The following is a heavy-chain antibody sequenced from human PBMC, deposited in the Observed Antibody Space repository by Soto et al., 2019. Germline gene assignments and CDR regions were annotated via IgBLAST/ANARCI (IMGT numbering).Heavy chain of an antibody. D-gene: IGHD3-9*01. Sequence: SQTLSLTGAVAAGTISSSGSSWSWIRQPPGKGLRRTGYIYPRRTAYYNPSLTSRVTISVDRSKNQCALKLSSVTAADTAVYYCARASHYDILTGYCGGFWFDPWGQGTLVTVSS. V-gene: IGHV4-30-2*01. CDR1: AGTISSSGSS. CDR3: ARASHYDILTGYCGGFWFDP. CDR2: IYPRRTA. J-gene: IGHJ5*02.